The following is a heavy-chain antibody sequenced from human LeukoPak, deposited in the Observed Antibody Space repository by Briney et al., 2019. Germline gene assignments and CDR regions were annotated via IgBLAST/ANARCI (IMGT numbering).Heavy chain of an antibody. CDR1: GYTLTGYY. D-gene: IGHD1-14*01. J-gene: IGHJ4*02. Sequence: SVKVSCKASGYTLTGYYMHWVRQAPGQGLEWMGGIIPIFGTANYAQKFQGRVTITADKSTSTAYMELSSLRSEDTAVYYCARVDTRYGDYWGQGTLVTVSS. CDR3: ARVDTRYGDY. V-gene: IGHV1-69*06. CDR2: IIPIFGTA.